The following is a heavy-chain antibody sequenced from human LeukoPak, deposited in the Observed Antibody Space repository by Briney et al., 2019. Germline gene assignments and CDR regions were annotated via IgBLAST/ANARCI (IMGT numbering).Heavy chain of an antibody. Sequence: ASMKVSCKASGYTFTGYYMHWVRQAPGQGLEWMGWINPNSGGTNYAQKFQGRVTMTRDTSISTAYMELSRLRSDDAAVYYCARVGGSGWYAPYYFDYWGQGTLVTVSS. CDR2: INPNSGGT. CDR3: ARVGGSGWYAPYYFDY. CDR1: GYTFTGYY. J-gene: IGHJ4*02. V-gene: IGHV1-2*02. D-gene: IGHD6-19*01.